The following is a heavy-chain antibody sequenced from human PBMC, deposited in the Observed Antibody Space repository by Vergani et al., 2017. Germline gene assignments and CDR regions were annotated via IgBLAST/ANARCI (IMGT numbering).Heavy chain of an antibody. Sequence: QVQLVESGGGLVKPGGSLRLSCGASGFTFSDYYISWIRQAPGKGLEWVSYISRSGSTIYYADPVKGRFTISRDNAKKSLYLQMNSLRAEDTAVYYCARDQCGGDCYPYYNYGVDVWGQGTTVTVSS. CDR3: ARDQCGGDCYPYYNYGVDV. D-gene: IGHD2-21*02. CDR1: GFTFSDYY. CDR2: ISRSGSTI. V-gene: IGHV3-11*04. J-gene: IGHJ6*02.